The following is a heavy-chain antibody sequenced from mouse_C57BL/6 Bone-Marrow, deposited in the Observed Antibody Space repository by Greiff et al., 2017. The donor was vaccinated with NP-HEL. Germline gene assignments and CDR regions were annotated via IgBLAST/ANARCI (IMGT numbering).Heavy chain of an antibody. D-gene: IGHD1-1*01. CDR1: GFNIKDYY. V-gene: IGHV14-2*01. CDR2: IDPEDGET. CDR3: AITTVVAWYFDV. J-gene: IGHJ1*03. Sequence: EVQRVESGAELVKPGASVKLSCTASGFNIKDYYMHWVKQRTEQGLEWIGRIDPEDGETKYAPKFQGKATITADTSSNTAYLQLSSLTSEDTAVYYCAITTVVAWYFDVWGTGTTVTVSS.